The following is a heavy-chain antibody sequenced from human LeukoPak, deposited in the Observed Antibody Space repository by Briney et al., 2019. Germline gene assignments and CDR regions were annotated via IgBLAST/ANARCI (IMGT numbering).Heavy chain of an antibody. CDR3: ARDMGHLRFLEWLLTNTTGGFDY. V-gene: IGHV3-30-3*01. J-gene: IGHJ4*02. Sequence: PGRSLRLSCAASGFTFSSYAMHWVRQAPGKGLEWVAVISYDRSNKYYADSVKGRFTISRDNSKNTLYLQMNSLRAEDTAVYYCARDMGHLRFLEWLLTNTTGGFDYWGQGTLVTVSS. D-gene: IGHD3-3*01. CDR1: GFTFSSYA. CDR2: ISYDRSNK.